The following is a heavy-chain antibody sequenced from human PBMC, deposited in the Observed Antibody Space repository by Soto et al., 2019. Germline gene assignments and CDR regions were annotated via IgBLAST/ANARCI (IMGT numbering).Heavy chain of an antibody. Sequence: QVQLVESGGGVVQPGRSLRLCWAASGFTFSNYGMHWVRQAPGKGLEWVAIISYDGDNENYADSVRGRFTISRDNSKNTLYLQTSSLRQEDTAVYYCAKDGGPVYCNSPGCSAKHFDYWGQGTLVTVSS. CDR2: ISYDGDNE. J-gene: IGHJ4*02. CDR3: AKDGGPVYCNSPGCSAKHFDY. V-gene: IGHV3-30*18. D-gene: IGHD2-2*01. CDR1: GFTFSNYG.